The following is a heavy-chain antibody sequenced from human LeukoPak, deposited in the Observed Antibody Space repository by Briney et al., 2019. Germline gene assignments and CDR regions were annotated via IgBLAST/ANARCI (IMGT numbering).Heavy chain of an antibody. J-gene: IGHJ6*04. CDR1: GGSFSGYY. CDR3: ARGKRYCSSTSCYGGLGYYYGMDV. CDR2: INHSGST. V-gene: IGHV4-34*01. Sequence: PSETLSLTCAVYGGSFSGYYWSWIRQPPGKGLEWIGEINHSGSTNYNPSLKSRVTISVDTSKNQFSLKLSSVTAADTAVYYCARGKRYCSSTSCYGGLGYYYGMDVWGKGTTVTVSS. D-gene: IGHD2-2*01.